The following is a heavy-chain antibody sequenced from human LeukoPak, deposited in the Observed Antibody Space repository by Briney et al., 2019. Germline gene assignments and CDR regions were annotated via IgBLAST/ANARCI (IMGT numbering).Heavy chain of an antibody. Sequence: GGSLRLSCAASGFTFDDYAMHWVRQAPGKGLEWVSLISGDGGSTYYADSVKGRFTISRDNSKNSLYLQMNSLRTEDTALYYCAKDSSRFLEWLSTFVDYWGQGTLVTVS. CDR1: GFTFDDYA. V-gene: IGHV3-43*02. J-gene: IGHJ4*02. D-gene: IGHD3-3*01. CDR2: ISGDGGST. CDR3: AKDSSRFLEWLSTFVDY.